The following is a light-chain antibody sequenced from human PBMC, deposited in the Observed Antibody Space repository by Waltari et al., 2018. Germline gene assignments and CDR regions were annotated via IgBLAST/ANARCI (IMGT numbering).Light chain of an antibody. Sequence: QSALTQPPSASGPPGQSVTIHSTGTSSDVGGYNMVSWFQQRPGKAPKVMIYEVSKRPSGVPDRFSGSKSGNTASLIVSGLQAEDEADYYCSSYAGSKFWVFGGGTKLTVL. CDR3: SSYAGSKFWV. CDR1: SSDVGGYNM. V-gene: IGLV2-8*01. CDR2: EVS. J-gene: IGLJ3*02.